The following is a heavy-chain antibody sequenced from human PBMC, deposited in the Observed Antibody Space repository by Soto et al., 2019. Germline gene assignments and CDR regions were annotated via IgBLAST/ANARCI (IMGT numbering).Heavy chain of an antibody. CDR3: ASNGLSVAGRFHFDY. CDR2: VDYGGNS. Sequence: SDTLSLTCTVSVDSINTYYWSWSRQPPGKGLEWIGYVDYGGNSDSSASLKRRVTISIDTSKKQVYLKLNSVTAADTAVYYCASNGLSVAGRFHFDYWGEGSQVTVS. CDR1: VDSINTYY. J-gene: IGHJ4*02. D-gene: IGHD6-19*01. V-gene: IGHV4-59*07.